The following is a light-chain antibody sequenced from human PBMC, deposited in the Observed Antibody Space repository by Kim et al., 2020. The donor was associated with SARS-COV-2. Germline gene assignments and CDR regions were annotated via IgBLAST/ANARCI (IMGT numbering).Light chain of an antibody. V-gene: IGLV3-1*01. CDR2: QDN. CDR3: QAWGSSVNYV. CDR1: KLGDKY. J-gene: IGLJ1*01. Sequence: SPGQTATITCSGDKLGDKYTCWYQQKSGQPPVLVIHQDNKRPSGIPERFSASNSGNTATLTISGAQAVDEADYYCQAWGSSVNYVFGSGTKVTVL.